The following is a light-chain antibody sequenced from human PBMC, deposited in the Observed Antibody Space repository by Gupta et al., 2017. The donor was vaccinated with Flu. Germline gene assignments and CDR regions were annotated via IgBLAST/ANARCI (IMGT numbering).Light chain of an antibody. J-gene: IGKJ4*01. CDR3: QQYDDWPPLT. V-gene: IGKV3-15*01. CDR2: DAS. CDR1: QGVTTK. Sequence: GTLYVSPGERVILSCRASQGVTTKVAWYKQRPGQAPRLLIYDASTRATGIPARFTGSGSGTEFTLIISSRQSEDFALYYCQQYDDWPPLTFGGGTKVEVK.